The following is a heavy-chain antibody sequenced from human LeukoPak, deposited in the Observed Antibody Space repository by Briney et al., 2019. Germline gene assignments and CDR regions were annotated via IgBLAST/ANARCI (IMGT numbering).Heavy chain of an antibody. V-gene: IGHV1-18*01. J-gene: IGHJ5*02. CDR1: GYTFTCYG. Sequence: ASVKVSCKASGYTFTCYGISWVRQAPGQGLEWMGWISAYNGNTNYAQKLQGRVTMTTDTSTSTAYMELRSLRSDDTAVYYCARDITMIVVAEKWFDPWGQGTLVTVSS. CDR3: ARDITMIVVAEKWFDP. D-gene: IGHD3-22*01. CDR2: ISAYNGNT.